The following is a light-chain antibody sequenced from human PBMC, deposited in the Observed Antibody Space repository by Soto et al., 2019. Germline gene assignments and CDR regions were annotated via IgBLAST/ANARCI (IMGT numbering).Light chain of an antibody. CDR2: AAS. CDR1: QDIRSW. J-gene: IGKJ4*01. Sequence: IQMTQSPSSVSASVGDRVTITCRASQDIRSWLAWYQQRPGKAPKLLISAASSLQSAVPSRFSGSGSGTDFTLTISSLQPDDFATYYCQQSDTFPATFGGGTKVEIK. V-gene: IGKV1D-12*01. CDR3: QQSDTFPAT.